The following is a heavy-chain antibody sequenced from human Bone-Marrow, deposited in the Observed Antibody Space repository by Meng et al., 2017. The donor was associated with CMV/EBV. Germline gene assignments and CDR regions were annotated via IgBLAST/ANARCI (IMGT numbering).Heavy chain of an antibody. J-gene: IGHJ4*02. CDR3: AREGGRGYSYGRGWDY. Sequence: SVKVSCKASGYTFTGFYIHWVRQAPGQGLEWMGGIIPILGIANYAQKFQGRVTITADKSTSTAYMELSSLRSEDTAVYYCAREGGRGYSYGRGWDYWGQGTLVTVSS. D-gene: IGHD5-18*01. CDR1: GYTFTGFY. CDR2: IIPILGIA. V-gene: IGHV1-69*10.